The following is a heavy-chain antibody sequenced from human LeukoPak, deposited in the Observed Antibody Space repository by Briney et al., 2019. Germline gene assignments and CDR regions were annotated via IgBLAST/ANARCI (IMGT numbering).Heavy chain of an antibody. CDR1: GFTFSSYS. V-gene: IGHV3-21*01. Sequence: PGGSLRLSCAASGFTFSSYSMNWVRQAPGKGLEWVSSISSSSSYIYYADSVKGRFTISRDNAKNSLYLQMNSLRAEDTAVYYCAGWTRLTTVVTTDSYNWFDPWGQGTLVTVSS. D-gene: IGHD4-23*01. J-gene: IGHJ5*02. CDR2: ISSSSSYI. CDR3: AGWTRLTTVVTTDSYNWFDP.